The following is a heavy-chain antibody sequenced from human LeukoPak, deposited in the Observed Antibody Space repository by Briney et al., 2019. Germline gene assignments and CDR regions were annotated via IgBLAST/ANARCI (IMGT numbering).Heavy chain of an antibody. Sequence: LSGGSLRLSCVASGFTFSSYALHWVRQAPGKGLEWVAVMSYDGSHKFHADSVKGRFTISRDNSKNTLYLQMNSLRAEDTAIYFCARDVGGYAFDYWGQGTLVTVSS. CDR1: GFTFSSYA. CDR3: ARDVGGYAFDY. V-gene: IGHV3-30*04. J-gene: IGHJ4*02. CDR2: MSYDGSHK. D-gene: IGHD5-12*01.